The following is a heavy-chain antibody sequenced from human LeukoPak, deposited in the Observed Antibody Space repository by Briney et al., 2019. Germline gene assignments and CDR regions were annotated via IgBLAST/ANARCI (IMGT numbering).Heavy chain of an antibody. Sequence: GGSVKVSCKASAYTFTGYYVHWVRQAPGQGLEWMGWINPNSGGTNYAQKFQGRVTMTRHTSISTAYMELSRLRSDDTAVYYCARDLTSVDPWGQGTLVTVSS. V-gene: IGHV1-2*02. CDR1: AYTFTGYY. J-gene: IGHJ5*02. D-gene: IGHD3-9*01. CDR3: ARDLTSVDP. CDR2: INPNSGGT.